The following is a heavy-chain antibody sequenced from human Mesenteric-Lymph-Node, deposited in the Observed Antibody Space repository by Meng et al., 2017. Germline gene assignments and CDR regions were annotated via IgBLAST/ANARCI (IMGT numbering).Heavy chain of an antibody. CDR1: GDGVSSNSAA. V-gene: IGHV6-1*01. D-gene: IGHD1-26*01. J-gene: IGHJ4*02. CDR3: ARGYGPIHSEYNFDY. CDR2: TFYRSKWSN. Sequence: QTQLQQACPGLVQHSQTLSLACAISGDGVSSNSAAWNWIRQSPSRGLEWLGRTFYRSKWSNEYAVSVKSRITINSDTSKNQFFLQLNSVTPEDTAVYYCARGYGPIHSEYNFDYWGQGTLVTVSS.